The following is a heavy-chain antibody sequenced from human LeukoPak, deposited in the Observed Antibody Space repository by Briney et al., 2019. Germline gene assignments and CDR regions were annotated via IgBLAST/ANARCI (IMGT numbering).Heavy chain of an antibody. CDR2: IYYSGST. V-gene: IGHV4-31*03. D-gene: IGHD3-3*01. CDR1: GGSISSGGYY. Sequence: PSRTLSLTCTVSGGSISSGGYYWSWIRQHPGKGLEWIGYIYYSGSTYYNPSLKSRVTISVDTSKNQLSLNLSSVTAADTAVYYCARASYYAPPRAYYYYMDVWGKGTTVTVSS. J-gene: IGHJ6*03. CDR3: ARASYYAPPRAYYYYMDV.